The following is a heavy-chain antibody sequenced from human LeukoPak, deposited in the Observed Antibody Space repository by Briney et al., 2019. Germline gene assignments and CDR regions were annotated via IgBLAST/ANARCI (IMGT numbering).Heavy chain of an antibody. CDR2: ISSSGSTI. J-gene: IGHJ6*04. D-gene: IGHD2-15*01. CDR1: GFTFSSYE. V-gene: IGHV3-48*03. Sequence: PGGSLRLSCAASGFTFSSYEMNWVRQAPGKGLEWVSYISSSGSTIYYADSVKGRFTISRDNAKNSLYLQMNSLRAEDTAVYYCARGYCSGGSCYSHPLDVWGKGTTVTVSS. CDR3: ARGYCSGGSCYSHPLDV.